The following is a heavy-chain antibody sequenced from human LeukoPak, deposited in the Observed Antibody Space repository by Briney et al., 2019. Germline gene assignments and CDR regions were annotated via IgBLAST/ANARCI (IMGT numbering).Heavy chain of an antibody. CDR2: ISSSGTYL. V-gene: IGHV3-21*01. Sequence: KTGGSLRLSCAASGFTFRNYSMNWVRQAPGQGLEWVSSISSSGTYLYYAASVKGRFTISRDNANNSLYLQMNSLRAEDTAVYYCVRDQDYGGDFDYWGQGTLVTVSS. CDR3: VRDQDYGGDFDY. J-gene: IGHJ4*02. CDR1: GFTFRNYS. D-gene: IGHD4-17*01.